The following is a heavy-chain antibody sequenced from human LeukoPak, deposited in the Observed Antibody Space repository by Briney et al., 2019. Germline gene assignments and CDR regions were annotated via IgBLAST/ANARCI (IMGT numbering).Heavy chain of an antibody. CDR3: AKGPTVVVAATFYFDY. Sequence: GGSLRLSCAASGFTFSSYAMSWVRQAPGKGLEWVSAISGSGGSTYYADSVKGRFTISRDNSKNTLYLQMNSLRAEDTAVYYCAKGPTVVVAATFYFDYWGQGTLVTVSS. V-gene: IGHV3-23*01. D-gene: IGHD2-15*01. CDR1: GFTFSSYA. CDR2: ISGSGGST. J-gene: IGHJ4*02.